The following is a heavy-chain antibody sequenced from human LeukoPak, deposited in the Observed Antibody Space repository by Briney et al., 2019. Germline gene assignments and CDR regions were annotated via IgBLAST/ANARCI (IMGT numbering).Heavy chain of an antibody. CDR1: GFTFSSYG. V-gene: IGHV3-23*01. Sequence: GGSLRLSCAASGFTFSSYGMSWVRQAPGKGLEWVSAISGSGGSTYYADSVKGRFTISRDNAKNSLYLQMNSLRAEDTAVYYCARDQYSGYALDYWGQGTLVTVSS. D-gene: IGHD5-12*01. J-gene: IGHJ4*02. CDR2: ISGSGGST. CDR3: ARDQYSGYALDY.